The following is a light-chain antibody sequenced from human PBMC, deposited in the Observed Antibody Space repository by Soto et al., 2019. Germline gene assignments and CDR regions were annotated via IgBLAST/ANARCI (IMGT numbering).Light chain of an antibody. J-gene: IGKJ1*01. CDR2: DVS. Sequence: EIVLTQSPGTLSLSPGERATLSCRSSQSVSSNYLAWYQQKPGHAPRLLIYDVSSRATGIPDRFSGSGSGTDFTLTISRLEPVDFAVYYCQQYGISPTFGQGTKVEIK. CDR3: QQYGISPT. V-gene: IGKV3-20*01. CDR1: QSVSSNY.